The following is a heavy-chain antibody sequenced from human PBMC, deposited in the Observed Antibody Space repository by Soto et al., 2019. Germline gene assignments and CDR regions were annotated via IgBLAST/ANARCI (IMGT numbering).Heavy chain of an antibody. CDR3: ARLGDGYQAHDY. CDR1: SGSISSYY. V-gene: IGHV4-59*01. J-gene: IGHJ4*02. CDR2: IYYSGST. D-gene: IGHD5-12*01. Sequence: PSETLSLTCTVSSGSISSYYWSWIRQPPGKGLEWIGYIYYSGSTNYNPSLKSRVTISVDTSKNQFSLKLSSVTAADTAVYYCARLGDGYQAHDYWGQGTLVTVSS.